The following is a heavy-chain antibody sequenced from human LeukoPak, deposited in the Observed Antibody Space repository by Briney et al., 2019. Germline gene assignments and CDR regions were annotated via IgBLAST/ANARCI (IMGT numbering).Heavy chain of an antibody. J-gene: IGHJ6*03. CDR1: GYSFTSYW. Sequence: KDGESPKISCKGSGYSFTSYWIGWMRQMPGKGLEWMGIIYPGDSDTKYSPSFQGQVTISADESISTAYLQWSSLKASDTAIYYCARQGPAHFYYYFYMDVWGKGTTVTVSS. CDR2: IYPGDSDT. V-gene: IGHV5-51*01. CDR3: ARQGPAHFYYYFYMDV.